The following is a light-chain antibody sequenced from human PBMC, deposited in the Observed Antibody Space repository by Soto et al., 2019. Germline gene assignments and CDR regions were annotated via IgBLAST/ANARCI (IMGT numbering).Light chain of an antibody. Sequence: EIVLTQSPGALSLSPGERATLSCGVSQSVSSSYLAWYQQKPGQALRLLIYGASTRATGIPDRFSGSGSGTDFTLTISRLEPEDFAVYYCQQYDSSPLTFGQGTKVEIK. J-gene: IGKJ1*01. CDR3: QQYDSSPLT. V-gene: IGKV3-20*01. CDR2: GAS. CDR1: QSVSSSY.